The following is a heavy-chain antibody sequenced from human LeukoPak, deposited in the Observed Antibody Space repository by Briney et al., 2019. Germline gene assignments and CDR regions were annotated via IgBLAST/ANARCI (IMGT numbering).Heavy chain of an antibody. Sequence: SETLSLTCSVSGDSVDSGSYYWTWIRQPPGRGLEWIGYIYTLGSTIYNPSLKSRVTISVDKSKNQFSLKLSSVTAADTAVYYCARDGPRGIPFDYWGQGTLVTVSS. V-gene: IGHV4-61*01. CDR2: IYTLGST. CDR1: GDSVDSGSYY. D-gene: IGHD6-13*01. CDR3: ARDGPRGIPFDY. J-gene: IGHJ4*02.